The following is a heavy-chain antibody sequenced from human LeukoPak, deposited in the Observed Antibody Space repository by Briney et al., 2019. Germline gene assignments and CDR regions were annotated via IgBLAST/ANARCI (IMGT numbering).Heavy chain of an antibody. Sequence: GGSLRLSCAASGFTFSSYWMSWVRQAPGKGLEWVANIKQDGSEKYYVDSVKGRFTISRDNAKNSLYLQMNSLRAEDTAVYYCAREDGSSWYMWFDPWGQGTLVTASS. CDR1: GFTFSSYW. J-gene: IGHJ5*02. CDR3: AREDGSSWYMWFDP. D-gene: IGHD6-13*01. V-gene: IGHV3-7*03. CDR2: IKQDGSEK.